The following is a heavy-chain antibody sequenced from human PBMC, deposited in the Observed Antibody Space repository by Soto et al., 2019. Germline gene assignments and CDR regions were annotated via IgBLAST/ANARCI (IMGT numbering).Heavy chain of an antibody. V-gene: IGHV3-30*18. Sequence: PVGSLRLSCAASGFTFSSYGMHWVRQAPGKGLEWVAVISYDGSNKYYADSVKGRFTISRDNSKNTLYLQMNSLRAEDTAVYYCAKDRGGYSGYDLYYYSYGMDVWGQGTTVTVSS. CDR2: ISYDGSNK. J-gene: IGHJ6*02. CDR1: GFTFSSYG. D-gene: IGHD5-12*01. CDR3: AKDRGGYSGYDLYYYSYGMDV.